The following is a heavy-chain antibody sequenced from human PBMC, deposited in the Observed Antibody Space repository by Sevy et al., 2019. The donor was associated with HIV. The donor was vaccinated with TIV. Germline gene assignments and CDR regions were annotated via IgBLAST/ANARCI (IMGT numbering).Heavy chain of an antibody. V-gene: IGHV3-49*03. CDR2: IRSKAYGGTT. D-gene: IGHD1-26*01. CDR3: TRDHERELRRSYYYYGMDV. J-gene: IGHJ6*02. CDR1: GFTFGDYA. Sequence: GGSLRLSCTASGFTFGDYAMSWFRQAPGKGLEWVGFIRSKAYGGTTEYAASVKGRFTISRDDSKSIAYLQMNSLKTEDTAVYYCTRDHERELRRSYYYYGMDVWGQGTTVTVS.